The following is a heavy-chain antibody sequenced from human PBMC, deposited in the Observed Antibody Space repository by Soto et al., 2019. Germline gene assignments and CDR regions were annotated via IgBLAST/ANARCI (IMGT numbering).Heavy chain of an antibody. D-gene: IGHD2-8*01. CDR1: AYTFTSYY. J-gene: IGHJ6*02. CDR3: AREKNGTGYYYGMDV. CDR2: INPSGGST. Sequence: XSLKVSCEASAYTFTSYYMHWVRQAPGQGLEWMGIINPSGGSTSYAQKFQGRVTMTRDTSTSTVYMELSSLRSEDTAVYYCAREKNGTGYYYGMDVWGQGTTVTVSS. V-gene: IGHV1-46*01.